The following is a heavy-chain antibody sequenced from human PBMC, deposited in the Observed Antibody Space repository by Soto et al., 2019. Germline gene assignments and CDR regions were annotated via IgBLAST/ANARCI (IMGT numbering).Heavy chain of an antibody. V-gene: IGHV3-30*18. CDR2: ISYDGSNK. J-gene: IGHJ4*02. D-gene: IGHD1-26*01. CDR3: AKDLDAVGATGGWDY. Sequence: QVQLVESGGGVVQPGRSLRLSCAASGFTFSSYGMHWVRQAPGKGLEWVAVISYDGSNKYYADSVKGRFTISRDNSKNTLYLQMNSLRAEDTAVYYCAKDLDAVGATGGWDYWGQETLVTVSS. CDR1: GFTFSSYG.